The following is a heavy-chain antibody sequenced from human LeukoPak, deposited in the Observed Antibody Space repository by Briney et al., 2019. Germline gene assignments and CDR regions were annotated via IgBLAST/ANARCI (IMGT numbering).Heavy chain of an antibody. CDR3: ARAVDYTTYSFDF. Sequence: ASVKVSCKASGYRFTSYQNHWVRQAPGQGLEWMGIINPSGGSTRYAQKFQGRLTLTSDTSTRTVYMELSNVRSEDTAVYYCARAVDYTTYSFDFWGHGSLVTVST. V-gene: IGHV1-46*01. J-gene: IGHJ4*01. CDR2: INPSGGST. CDR1: GYRFTSYQ. D-gene: IGHD1-26*01.